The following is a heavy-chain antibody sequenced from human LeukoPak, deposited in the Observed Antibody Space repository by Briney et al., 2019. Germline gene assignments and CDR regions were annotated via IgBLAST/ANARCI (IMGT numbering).Heavy chain of an antibody. Sequence: GGSLRLSCAASGFTVTNNHMNWVRQAPGKGLEWVSIFYIGGTTHYADSLKERFTISRDDSKNTVYLQMTSLRAEDTAVYYCARDSSSFYFDYWGQGTLVSVSS. V-gene: IGHV3-66*01. J-gene: IGHJ4*02. CDR3: ARDSSSFYFDY. CDR2: FYIGGTT. CDR1: GFTVTNNH. D-gene: IGHD6-6*01.